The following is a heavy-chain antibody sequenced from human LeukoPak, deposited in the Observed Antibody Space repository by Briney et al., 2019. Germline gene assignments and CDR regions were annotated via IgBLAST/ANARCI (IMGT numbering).Heavy chain of an antibody. CDR3: ARSYYDILTGYYPHFDY. D-gene: IGHD3-9*01. CDR1: GFTFSDYY. CDR2: ISSSSSYT. J-gene: IGHJ4*02. Sequence: SGGSLRLSCAASGFTFSDYYMSWIRQAPGKGLEWVSYISSSSSYTNYADSVKGRFTISRDNAKNSLYLQMNSLRAEGTAVYYCARSYYDILTGYYPHFDYWGQGTLVTVSS. V-gene: IGHV3-11*06.